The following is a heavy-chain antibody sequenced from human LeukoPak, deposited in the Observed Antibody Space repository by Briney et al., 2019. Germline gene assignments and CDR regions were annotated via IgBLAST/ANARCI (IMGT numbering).Heavy chain of an antibody. CDR3: ARSFAY. V-gene: IGHV3-21*01. D-gene: IGHD2/OR15-2a*01. Sequence: GGSLRLSCAASGISFSNYSMNWVRQAPGKGLEWVSLISSSSRFIYYGDSVKGRFTISRDNAKKSLYLQMNSLRAEDTAVYYCARSFAYWGQGTLVTVSS. CDR1: GISFSNYS. CDR2: ISSSSRFI. J-gene: IGHJ4*02.